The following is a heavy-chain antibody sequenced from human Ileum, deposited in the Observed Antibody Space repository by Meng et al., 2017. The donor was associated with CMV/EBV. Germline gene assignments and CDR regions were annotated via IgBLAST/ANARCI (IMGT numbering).Heavy chain of an antibody. D-gene: IGHD3-10*01. J-gene: IGHJ4*02. CDR2: INPSGGST. Sequence: ASVKVSCKASGYTFTSYYMHWVRHAPGQGLEWMGIINPSGGSTSYAQKFQGRVTMTRDPSTSTVYMELSSLRSEDTAVYYCTRVSGGGARDYFDYWGQGTLVTVSS. V-gene: IGHV1-46*01. CDR1: GYTFTSYY. CDR3: TRVSGGGARDYFDY.